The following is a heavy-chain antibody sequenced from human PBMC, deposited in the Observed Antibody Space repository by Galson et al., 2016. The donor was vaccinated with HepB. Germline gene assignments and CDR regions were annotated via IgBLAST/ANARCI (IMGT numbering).Heavy chain of an antibody. Sequence: SLRLSCAASGFIFSSFGMHWVRQAPGKGLEWVAVIWYDGSNKYYADSVKGRFTISRDNSKNTLYLQMNSLTAEDTAVYYCARDPSSIAAAGRGDYWGQGTLVTVSS. V-gene: IGHV3-33*01. CDR1: GFIFSSFG. CDR2: IWYDGSNK. CDR3: ARDPSSIAAAGRGDY. D-gene: IGHD6-13*01. J-gene: IGHJ4*02.